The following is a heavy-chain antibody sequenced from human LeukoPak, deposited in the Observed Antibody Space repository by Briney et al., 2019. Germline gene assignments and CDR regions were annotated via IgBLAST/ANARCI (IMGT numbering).Heavy chain of an antibody. Sequence: GGSLRLSCAASGFTFSSYAMHWVRQAPGKGLEWVAVISYDGSNKYYADSVKGRFTISRDNSKNTLYLQMSSLRAEDTAVYYCAKESASYYYYYMDVWGKGTTVTVSS. J-gene: IGHJ6*03. V-gene: IGHV3-30-3*01. CDR1: GFTFSSYA. CDR3: AKESASYYYYYMDV. CDR2: ISYDGSNK.